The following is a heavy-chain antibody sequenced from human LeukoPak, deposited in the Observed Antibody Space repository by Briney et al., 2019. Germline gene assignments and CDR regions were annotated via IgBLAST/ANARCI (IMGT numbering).Heavy chain of an antibody. V-gene: IGHV4-59*01. Sequence: SETLSLTCTVSGGSISSYYWSWLRQPPGKGLEWIGYIYYSGSTNYNPSLKSRVTISVDTSKNQFSLKLSSVTAADTAVYYCARPFSDAFDIWGQGTMVTVSS. J-gene: IGHJ3*02. CDR2: IYYSGST. CDR1: GGSISSYY. CDR3: ARPFSDAFDI.